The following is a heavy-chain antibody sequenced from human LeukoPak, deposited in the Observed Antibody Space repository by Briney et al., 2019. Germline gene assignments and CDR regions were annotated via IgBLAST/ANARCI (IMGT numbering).Heavy chain of an antibody. V-gene: IGHV3-30*04. CDR1: GFTFSSYA. CDR3: ARDTLDYYGMDV. CDR2: ISYDGSNK. Sequence: GGSLRLSCAASGFTFSSYAMHWARQAPGKGLEGVAVISYDGSNKYYADSVKGRFTISRDNSKNTLYLQMNSLRAEDTAVYYCARDTLDYYGMDVWGKGTTVTVSS. J-gene: IGHJ6*04.